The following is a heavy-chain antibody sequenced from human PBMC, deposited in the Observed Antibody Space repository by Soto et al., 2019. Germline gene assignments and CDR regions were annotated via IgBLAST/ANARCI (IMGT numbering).Heavy chain of an antibody. CDR3: ARVVGDLGHWFDP. Sequence: QVQLVQSGAEVKKPGASVNVSGKASGYTFTRYGISWVRQAPGQGLEWMGRISAYNGNTNYAQKLQGRVTMTTDTATSTAYMELRSLRSDDTPVYYCARVVGDLGHWFDPWGQGTLVTVSS. CDR2: ISAYNGNT. J-gene: IGHJ5*02. CDR1: GYTFTRYG. V-gene: IGHV1-18*01. D-gene: IGHD1-26*01.